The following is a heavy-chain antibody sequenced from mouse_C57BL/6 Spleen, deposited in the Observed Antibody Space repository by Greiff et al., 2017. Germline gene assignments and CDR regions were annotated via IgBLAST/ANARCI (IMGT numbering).Heavy chain of an antibody. J-gene: IGHJ1*03. V-gene: IGHV1-9*01. CDR1: GYTFTDYW. Sequence: VQLQQSGAELMKPGASVKLSCKASGYTFTDYWIKWVKQRPGHGLEWIGEILPGSGSTNYNEKFKGKATFTADTSSTTAYMQLSSLTTEDSAIXYCARYDSSRYFDVWGTGTTVTVSS. CDR3: ARYDSSRYFDV. CDR2: ILPGSGST. D-gene: IGHD2-12*01.